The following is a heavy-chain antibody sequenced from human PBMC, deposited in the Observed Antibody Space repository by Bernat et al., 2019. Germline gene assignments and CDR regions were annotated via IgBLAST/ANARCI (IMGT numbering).Heavy chain of an antibody. Sequence: EVQLLESGGGLVQPGGSLRLSCAASGFTFSSYAMSWVRQAPGKGLEWVSAMSGSGGSTYYADSVKGRFTISRANSKNTLYLQMNSLRAEDTAVYYCARGAVAGRFVDYWGQGTLVTVSS. D-gene: IGHD6-19*01. J-gene: IGHJ4*02. V-gene: IGHV3-23*01. CDR3: ARGAVAGRFVDY. CDR1: GFTFSSYA. CDR2: MSGSGGST.